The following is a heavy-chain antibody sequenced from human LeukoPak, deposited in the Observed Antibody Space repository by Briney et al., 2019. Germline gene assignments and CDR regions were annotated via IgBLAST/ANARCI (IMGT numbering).Heavy chain of an antibody. D-gene: IGHD4-17*01. Sequence: GGSLRLSCAASGFTFSDYYMSWIRQAPGKGLEWVSSISSTGGTTYYADSVKGRFTISRDNSKNTLYLQMNSLRAEDTAVYYCAKNYGDYDRRMDYWGQGTLVTVSS. CDR2: ISSTGGTT. CDR3: AKNYGDYDRRMDY. V-gene: IGHV3-23*01. CDR1: GFTFSDYY. J-gene: IGHJ4*02.